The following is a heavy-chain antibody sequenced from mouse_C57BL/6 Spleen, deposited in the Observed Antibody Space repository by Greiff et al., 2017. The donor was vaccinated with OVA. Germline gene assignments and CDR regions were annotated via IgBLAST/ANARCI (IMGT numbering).Heavy chain of an antibody. J-gene: IGHJ1*03. V-gene: IGHV10-1*01. CDR3: VRQELGYWYFDV. Sequence: DVKLVESGGGLVQPKGSLKLSCAASGFSFNTYAMNWVRQAPGKGLEWVARIRSKSNNYATYYADSVKDRFTISRDDSESMLYLQMNNLKTEDTAMYYCVRQELGYWYFDVWGTGTTVTVSS. D-gene: IGHD4-1*01. CDR2: IRSKSNNYAT. CDR1: GFSFNTYA.